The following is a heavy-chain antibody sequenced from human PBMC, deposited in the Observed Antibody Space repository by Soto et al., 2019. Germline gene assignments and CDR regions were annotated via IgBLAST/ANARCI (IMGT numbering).Heavy chain of an antibody. J-gene: IGHJ3*02. CDR3: ARVHWLAYHI. Sequence: EVQLVESGGGLVKPGGSLRLSCAASGFTFSSYSMNWVRQAPGKGLEWVSTITTSSTSIYYADSVKGRFTISRDNAKNSLYLQMNSLRVEDTAVYYCARVHWLAYHIWGHGTMVTVSS. D-gene: IGHD6-19*01. V-gene: IGHV3-21*01. CDR2: ITTSSTSI. CDR1: GFTFSSYS.